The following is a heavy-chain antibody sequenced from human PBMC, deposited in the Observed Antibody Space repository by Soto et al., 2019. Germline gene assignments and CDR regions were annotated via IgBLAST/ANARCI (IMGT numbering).Heavy chain of an antibody. V-gene: IGHV3-23*01. CDR2: VNGGNDKT. J-gene: IGHJ4*02. Sequence: EVQFLESGGGLQQPGGSLRLSCATSGFTFANHAMIWFRQAPGKGLEWVSTVNGGNDKTFYSDSVEGRFMISRDNSRETLHLQLNSRGPEDSALYWCAKGISSDFWSASPDYWGQGTLVTVSS. CDR1: GFTFANHA. CDR3: AKGISSDFWSASPDY. D-gene: IGHD3-3*01.